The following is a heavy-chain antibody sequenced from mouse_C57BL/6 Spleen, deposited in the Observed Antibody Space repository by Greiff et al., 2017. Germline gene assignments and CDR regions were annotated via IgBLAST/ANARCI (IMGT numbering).Heavy chain of an antibody. CDR1: GYTFTDYN. Sequence: VQLKESGPELVKPGASVKIPCKASGYTFTDYNMDWVKQSHGKSLEWIGDINPNNGGTIYNQKFKGKATLTVDKSSSTAYMELRSLTSEDTAVYYCARAGGSSLFAYWGQGTLVTVSA. V-gene: IGHV1-18*01. D-gene: IGHD1-1*01. J-gene: IGHJ3*01. CDR3: ARAGGSSLFAY. CDR2: INPNNGGT.